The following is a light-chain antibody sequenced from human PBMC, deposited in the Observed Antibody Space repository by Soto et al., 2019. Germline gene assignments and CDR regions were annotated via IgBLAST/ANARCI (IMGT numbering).Light chain of an antibody. CDR1: SSDVGNYNY. V-gene: IGLV2-14*01. CDR3: SSFTSSTTYV. CDR2: NVN. J-gene: IGLJ1*01. Sequence: QSVLTQSASVSGSPGQWITISCTGTSSDVGNYNYVSWYQQHPGEVPKLIIFNVNNRPSGVSNRFSGSKSGNTASLTISGLQAEDEADYYCSSFTSSTTYVFGNGTKVTVL.